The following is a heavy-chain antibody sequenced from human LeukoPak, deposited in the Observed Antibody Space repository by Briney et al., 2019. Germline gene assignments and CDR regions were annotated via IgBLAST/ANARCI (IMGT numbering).Heavy chain of an antibody. Sequence: AGSLRLSCTASGFTFSRSCINWIRQPPGKGLEWVANINPNGDGMSFVDSVRGRFTMSRDNAQSSLRLQMNSLRVEDTAFYYCAACTDSGYSYWGQGVLVTVSS. J-gene: IGHJ4*02. CDR2: INPNGDGM. V-gene: IGHV3-7*01. CDR3: AACTDSGYSY. CDR1: GFTFSRSC. D-gene: IGHD5-12*01.